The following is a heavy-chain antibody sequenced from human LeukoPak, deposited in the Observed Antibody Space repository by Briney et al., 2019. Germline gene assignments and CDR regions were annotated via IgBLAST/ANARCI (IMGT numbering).Heavy chain of an antibody. CDR1: GYTFTDYY. V-gene: IGHV1-2*02. J-gene: IGHJ4*02. CDR3: ATLRRSGWYIGD. D-gene: IGHD6-19*01. CDR2: INPNSGGT. Sequence: GASVKVSCKASGYTFTDYYMHWVRQTPGQGLEWMGWINPNSGGTNYAEKFQGRVTMTRDTSITTAYMELSSLRSDDTAMYYCATLRRSGWYIGDWGQGALVTVSS.